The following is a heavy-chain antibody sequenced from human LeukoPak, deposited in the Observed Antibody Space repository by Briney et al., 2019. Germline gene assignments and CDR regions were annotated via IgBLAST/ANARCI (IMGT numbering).Heavy chain of an antibody. D-gene: IGHD6-19*01. CDR3: AGAVADPRGDY. J-gene: IGHJ4*02. Sequence: KSGGSLRLSCAAPGFTFSSYSMNWVRQAPGKGLEWVSSISSSSYIYYADSVKGRFTISRDNAKNSLYLQMNSLRAEDTAVYYCAGAVADPRGDYWGQGTLVTVSS. CDR1: GFTFSSYS. CDR2: ISSSSYI. V-gene: IGHV3-21*01.